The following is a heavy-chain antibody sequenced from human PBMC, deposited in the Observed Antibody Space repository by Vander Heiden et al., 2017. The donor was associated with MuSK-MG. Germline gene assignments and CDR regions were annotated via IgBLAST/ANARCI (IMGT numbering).Heavy chain of an antibody. Sequence: EVQLVASGGGLVQPGGSLRLPCAASGFTFNTYSTNSVHQAPGKGLEWVSFMSGSSSAIHYADSVKGRFTISRDNAKNSLYLQTNSLRAEDTAVYYCARYRVTDGMDVWGQGTTVTVSS. V-gene: IGHV3-48*01. J-gene: IGHJ6*02. CDR2: MSGSSSAI. CDR3: ARYRVTDGMDV. CDR1: GFTFNTYS. D-gene: IGHD4-4*01.